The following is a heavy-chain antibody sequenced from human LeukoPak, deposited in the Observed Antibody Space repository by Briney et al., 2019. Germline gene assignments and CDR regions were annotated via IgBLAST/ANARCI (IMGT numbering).Heavy chain of an antibody. J-gene: IGHJ3*02. CDR3: VRDGDYDAFDI. CDR1: GFTFSGYW. V-gene: IGHV3-74*01. Sequence: GGSLRLSCAASGFTFSGYWMDWVRQAPGKGLVWVSRINSDGTSTGYADSVKGRFTISRDNAKKTLYLQMNSPRAEDTAVYYCVRDGDYDAFDIWGQGTMVTVSS. D-gene: IGHD4-17*01. CDR2: INSDGTST.